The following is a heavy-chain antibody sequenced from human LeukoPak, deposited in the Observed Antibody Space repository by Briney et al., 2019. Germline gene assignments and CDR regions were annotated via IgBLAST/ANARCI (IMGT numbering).Heavy chain of an antibody. CDR2: ISGSGGRT. V-gene: IGHV3-23*01. D-gene: IGHD4-17*01. J-gene: IGHJ6*02. CDR3: AKHQQIYGDSLRDV. Sequence: QPGGSRRLSCAASGFTFSSYAMSWVRQAPGKGLEWVSTISGSGGRTYYTDSVKGRFTISRDNSKNTLLLQMNSLRVEDTAIYYCAKHQQIYGDSLRDVWGQGTPVTVSS. CDR1: GFTFSSYA.